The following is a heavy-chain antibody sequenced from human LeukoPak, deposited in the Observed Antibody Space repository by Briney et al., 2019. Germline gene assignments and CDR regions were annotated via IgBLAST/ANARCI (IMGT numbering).Heavy chain of an antibody. CDR3: AAGRDGYNPAAFDY. CDR2: IVVGSGNT. Sequence: SVKVSCKASGFTFTSSAVQWVRQARGQPLEWIGWIVVGSGNTNYAQKFQERVTITRDMSTSTVYMELSSLRSEDTAVYYCAAGRDGYNPAAFDYWGQGTLVTVSS. D-gene: IGHD5-24*01. CDR1: GFTFTSSA. V-gene: IGHV1-58*01. J-gene: IGHJ4*02.